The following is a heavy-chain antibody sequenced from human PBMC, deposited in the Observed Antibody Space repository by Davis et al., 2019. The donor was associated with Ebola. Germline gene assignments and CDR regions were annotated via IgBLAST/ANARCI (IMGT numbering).Heavy chain of an antibody. Sequence: ASVKVSCKASGYTFTSYAIHWVRQAPGQRLEWLGWINAGNNNTKYSQKFQGRVTITRDTSASIAYMELSSLRSEDTAVYYCATNYDFWSGYFWIYWGQGTLVTVSS. J-gene: IGHJ4*02. CDR3: ATNYDFWSGYFWIY. CDR2: INAGNNNT. D-gene: IGHD3-3*01. V-gene: IGHV1-3*01. CDR1: GYTFTSYA.